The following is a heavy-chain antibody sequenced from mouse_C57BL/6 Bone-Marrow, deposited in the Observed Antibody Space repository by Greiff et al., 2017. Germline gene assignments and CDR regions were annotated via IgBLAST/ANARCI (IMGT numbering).Heavy chain of an antibody. V-gene: IGHV1-39*01. CDR1: GYSFTDYN. Sequence: EVQLQQSGPELVKPGASVKISCKASGYSFTDYNMNWVKQSNGKSLEWIGVINPNYGTTSYNQKFKGKATLTVNQSSSTAYMQLNSLTSEDSAVYYGSRGYDYDYAMDYWGQGTSVTVSS. CDR2: INPNYGTT. J-gene: IGHJ4*01. D-gene: IGHD2-4*01. CDR3: SRGYDYDYAMDY.